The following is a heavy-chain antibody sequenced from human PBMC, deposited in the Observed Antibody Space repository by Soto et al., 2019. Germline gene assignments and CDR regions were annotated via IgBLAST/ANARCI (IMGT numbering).Heavy chain of an antibody. Sequence: EVQLVESGGGLVKPGGSLRLSCAASGFTFSSYSMNWVRQAPGKGLEWVSSISSSIATKQYADSVKGRFTISRDNAKNSLYLQMNGLRDEDTAVYYCARGGAARPDYWGQGTLVTVSS. CDR1: GFTFSSYS. V-gene: IGHV3-21*01. J-gene: IGHJ4*02. CDR2: ISSSIATK. CDR3: ARGGAARPDY. D-gene: IGHD6-6*01.